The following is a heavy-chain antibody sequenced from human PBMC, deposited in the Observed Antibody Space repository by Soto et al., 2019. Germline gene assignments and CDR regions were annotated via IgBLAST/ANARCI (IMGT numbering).Heavy chain of an antibody. Sequence: SDTLSLTCTVSGGSVSIGSYHWSWIRQPPGKGLEWIGYIYYSGSTNYNPSLKSRVTISVDTSKNQFSLKLSSVTAADTAVYYCAGIVWYDDYYYYGMDVWGQGTTVTVSS. CDR3: AGIVWYDDYYYYGMDV. D-gene: IGHD1-1*01. V-gene: IGHV4-61*01. CDR2: IYYSGST. CDR1: GGSVSIGSYH. J-gene: IGHJ6*02.